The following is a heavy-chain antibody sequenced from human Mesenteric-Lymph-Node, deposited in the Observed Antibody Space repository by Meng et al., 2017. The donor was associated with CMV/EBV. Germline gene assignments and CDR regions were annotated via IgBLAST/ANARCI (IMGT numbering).Heavy chain of an antibody. Sequence: LRLSCTVSGGSISSGGYYWSWIRQHPGKGLEWIGYIYYSGSTYYNPSLKSRVTISVDTSKNQFSLKLSSVTAADTAVYYCARSKWGTRITMIVVVNNPLDYWGQGTLVTVSS. V-gene: IGHV4-31*03. CDR2: IYYSGST. J-gene: IGHJ4*02. CDR3: ARSKWGTRITMIVVVNNPLDY. CDR1: GGSISSGGYY. D-gene: IGHD3-22*01.